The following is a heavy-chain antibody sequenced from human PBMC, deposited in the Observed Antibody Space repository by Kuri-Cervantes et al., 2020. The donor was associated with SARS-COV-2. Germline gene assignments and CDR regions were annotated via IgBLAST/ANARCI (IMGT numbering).Heavy chain of an antibody. CDR2: IYHSGST. V-gene: IGHV4-61*08. Sequence: GSLRLSCTVSGGSISSGGYYWSWIRQPPGKGLEWIGYIYHSGSTNYNPSLKSRVTISVDTSKNQFSLKLSSVTAADTAVYYCARAGYSSSWDYYYYYYMDVWGKGTTVTVSS. J-gene: IGHJ6*03. CDR3: ARAGYSSSWDYYYYYYMDV. D-gene: IGHD6-13*01. CDR1: GGSISSGGYY.